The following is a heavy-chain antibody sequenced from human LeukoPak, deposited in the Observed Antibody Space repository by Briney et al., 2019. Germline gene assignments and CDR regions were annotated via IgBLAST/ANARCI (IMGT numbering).Heavy chain of an antibody. CDR2: IYYSGST. Sequence: SETLSLTCTVSGGSISSYYWSWLRQPPGKGLEWIGYIYYSGSTNYNPSLKSRVTISVDTSKNQFSLKLSSVTAADTAVYYSAKSAGGYYYYYMDVWGKGTTVTVSS. D-gene: IGHD3-10*01. J-gene: IGHJ6*03. CDR1: GGSISSYY. CDR3: AKSAGGYYYYYMDV. V-gene: IGHV4-59*01.